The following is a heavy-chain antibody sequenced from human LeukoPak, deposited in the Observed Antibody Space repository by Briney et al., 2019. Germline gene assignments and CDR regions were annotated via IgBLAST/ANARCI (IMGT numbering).Heavy chain of an antibody. V-gene: IGHV1-2*02. D-gene: IGHD2-2*01. Sequence: ASVKVSCKASGYTFTSYYMHWVRQAPGHGLEWMGCINPNGGGTIYAQQFQGRVTMTRDTSISTAYMELSRLRSDDTAMYYCATLYCSATRCSYNWFDPWGPGTLVTVSS. CDR1: GYTFTSYY. CDR2: INPNGGGT. CDR3: ATLYCSATRCSYNWFDP. J-gene: IGHJ5*02.